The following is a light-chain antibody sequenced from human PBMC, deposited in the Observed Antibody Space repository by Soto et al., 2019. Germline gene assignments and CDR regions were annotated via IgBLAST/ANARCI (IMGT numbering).Light chain of an antibody. CDR2: AAS. CDR3: LHDYTYPRT. Sequence: IQMTQSPPSLSASVGDRVTITCRASKGINNDLGWYQQTPGKSPKLLIYAASTLESGVPSRFSGSGSGTDFTLTIRSLQPEDSGTYYCLHDYTYPRTFGQGTKVDIK. CDR1: KGINND. J-gene: IGKJ1*01. V-gene: IGKV1-6*01.